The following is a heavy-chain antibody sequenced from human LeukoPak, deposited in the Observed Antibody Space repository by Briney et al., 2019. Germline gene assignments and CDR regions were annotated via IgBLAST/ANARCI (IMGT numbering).Heavy chain of an antibody. CDR1: GLTFSSYA. CDR3: AKSPPSGYYDFWSLGLFDY. Sequence: GGSLRLSCAASGLTFSSYAMSWVRQAPGKGLEWVSAISGSGGSTYYADSVKGRFTISRDNSKNTLYLQMNSLRAEDTAAYYCAKSPPSGYYDFWSLGLFDYWGQGTLVTVSS. D-gene: IGHD3-3*01. V-gene: IGHV3-23*01. CDR2: ISGSGGST. J-gene: IGHJ4*02.